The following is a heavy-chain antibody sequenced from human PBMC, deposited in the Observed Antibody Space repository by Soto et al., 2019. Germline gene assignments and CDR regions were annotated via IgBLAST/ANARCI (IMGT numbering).Heavy chain of an antibody. CDR1: GGPISSYY. Sequence: KPSETLSLTCTVYGGPISSYYWTWIRQPPGKGLEWIGYIYYSGSTSYDPSLKSRVTISVDTSKNQLSLKLSSVTAADTAVYYCARDYYYYMDVWGKGTTVTV. V-gene: IGHV4-59*01. J-gene: IGHJ6*03. CDR2: IYYSGST. CDR3: ARDYYYYMDV.